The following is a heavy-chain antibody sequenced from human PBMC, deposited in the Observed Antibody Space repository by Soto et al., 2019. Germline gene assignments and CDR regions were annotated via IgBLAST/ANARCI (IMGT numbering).Heavy chain of an antibody. CDR2: ISSNSAYI. CDR1: GFTFRSLT. D-gene: IGHD6-13*01. V-gene: IGHV3-21*01. J-gene: IGHJ5*02. Sequence: PGGSLRLSCAASGFTFRSLTTNWVRQAPGKGLEWVSTISSNSAYIYYTDALRGRFTISRDNAKNSLHLQMNSLRAEDTAVYYCTRDASRDSSARGWFDPWGPGTLVTVSS. CDR3: TRDASRDSSARGWFDP.